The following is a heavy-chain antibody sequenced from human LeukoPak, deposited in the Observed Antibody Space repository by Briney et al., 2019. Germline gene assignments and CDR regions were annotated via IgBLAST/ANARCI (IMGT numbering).Heavy chain of an antibody. V-gene: IGHV3-21*04. CDR3: ARRAGAYSHPYDY. CDR1: RFTFSSYS. J-gene: IGHJ4*02. CDR2: ISSSGSYI. D-gene: IGHD4/OR15-4a*01. Sequence: GGSLRLSCAASRFTFSSYSMNWVRQAPGKGLEWVSSISSSGSYIYYADSVKGRFTISRDNAKNSLYLQMNSLRAEDTAVFYCARRAGAYSHPYDYWGQGTLVTVSS.